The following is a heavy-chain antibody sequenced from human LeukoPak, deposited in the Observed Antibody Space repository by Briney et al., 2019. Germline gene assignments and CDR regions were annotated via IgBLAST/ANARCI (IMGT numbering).Heavy chain of an antibody. CDR3: ARHQAGVGITMVPAPGHYYGMDV. V-gene: IGHV3-23*01. CDR2: ISGSGGST. Sequence: GGSLRLSCAASGFTFSSYAMSWVRQAPGKGLEWVSAISGSGGSTYYADSVKGRFTISRDNSKNTLYLQMNSLRAEDTAVYYCARHQAGVGITMVPAPGHYYGMDVWGQGTTVTVSS. D-gene: IGHD3-10*01. J-gene: IGHJ6*02. CDR1: GFTFSSYA.